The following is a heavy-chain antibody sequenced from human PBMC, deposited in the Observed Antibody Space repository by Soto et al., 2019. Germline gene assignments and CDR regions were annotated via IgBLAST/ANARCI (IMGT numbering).Heavy chain of an antibody. J-gene: IGHJ6*03. Sequence: ASVKVSCKASGYTFTGYYMHWVRQAPGQGLEWMGWINPNSGGTNYAQKFQGWVTMTRDTSMSTAYMELRSLRSDDTAVYYCARESPYGSYMDVWGKGTTVTVSS. CDR3: ARESPYGSYMDV. D-gene: IGHD4-17*01. CDR1: GYTFTGYY. CDR2: INPNSGGT. V-gene: IGHV1-2*04.